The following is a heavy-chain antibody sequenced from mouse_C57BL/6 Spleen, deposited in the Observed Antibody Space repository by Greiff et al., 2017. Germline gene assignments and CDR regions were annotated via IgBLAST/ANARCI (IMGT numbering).Heavy chain of an antibody. Sequence: QVQLQQSGPELVKPGASVKLSCKASGYTFTSYDINWVKQRPGQGLEWIGWIYPRDGSTTYNEKFTGKATLTVDTSSSTAYMELHSLASEDAAIYFCARSKAGYYVNDGCYFAVWGTGTTVTVSS. V-gene: IGHV1-85*01. CDR3: ARSKAGYYVNDGCYFAV. D-gene: IGHD2-2*01. CDR1: GYTFTSYD. J-gene: IGHJ1*03. CDR2: IYPRDGST.